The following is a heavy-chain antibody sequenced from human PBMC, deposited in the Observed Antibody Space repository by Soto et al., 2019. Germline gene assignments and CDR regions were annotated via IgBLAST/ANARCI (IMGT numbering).Heavy chain of an antibody. CDR1: GGSFSGYY. CDR3: ARGGKYYYDSSGYYVYYYGMDV. J-gene: IGHJ6*02. CDR2: INHSGST. V-gene: IGHV4-34*01. D-gene: IGHD3-22*01. Sequence: SETLSLTCAVYGGSFSGYYWSWIRQPPGKGLEWTGEINHSGSTNYNPSLKSRVTISVDTSKNQFSLKLSSVTAADTAVYYCARGGKYYYDSSGYYVYYYGMDVWGQGTTVTVYS.